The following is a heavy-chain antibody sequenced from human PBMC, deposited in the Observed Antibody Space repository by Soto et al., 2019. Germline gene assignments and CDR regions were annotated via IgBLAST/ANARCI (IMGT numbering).Heavy chain of an antibody. J-gene: IGHJ2*01. D-gene: IGHD3-22*01. V-gene: IGHV1-18*01. CDR2: ISAYNGNT. Sequence: QVQLVQSGAEVKKPGASVKVSCKASGYTFTSYGISWVRQAPGQGLEWMGWISAYNGNTNYAQKLQGRVTMTTDTSTSTAYMELRRLRSDDPAVYYCAREGPGWDSSELRSYWYFDLWGRGTLVTVSS. CDR3: AREGPGWDSSELRSYWYFDL. CDR1: GYTFTSYG.